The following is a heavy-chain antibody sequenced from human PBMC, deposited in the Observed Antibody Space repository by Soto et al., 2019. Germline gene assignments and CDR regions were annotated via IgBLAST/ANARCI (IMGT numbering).Heavy chain of an antibody. CDR3: ARGRQSIAVAGTRGAYYYGMDV. Sequence: QVQLVQSGAEVKKPGASVKVSCKASGYTFTGYYMHWVRQAPGQGLEWMGWINPNSGGTNYAQKFQGRVTMTRDTSISTAYMELSRLRSDDTAVYYCARGRQSIAVAGTRGAYYYGMDVWGQGTTVTVSS. D-gene: IGHD6-19*01. CDR2: INPNSGGT. CDR1: GYTFTGYY. J-gene: IGHJ6*02. V-gene: IGHV1-2*02.